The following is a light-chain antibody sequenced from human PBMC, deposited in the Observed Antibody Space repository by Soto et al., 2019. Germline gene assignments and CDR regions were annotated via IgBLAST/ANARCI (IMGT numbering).Light chain of an antibody. CDR2: QTS. V-gene: IGKV3-20*01. CDR3: QHHRGSPAYT. J-gene: IGKJ2*01. CDR1: QSLSRGF. Sequence: EIILTQSPGTLSLSPGERATLSCRGSQSLSRGFFAWYQQKRGQAPRLIMCQTSSRASGVPDRFSGSGSGTDLTLTITGLEPEDSAVYYCQHHRGSPAYTFGQGTKLEI.